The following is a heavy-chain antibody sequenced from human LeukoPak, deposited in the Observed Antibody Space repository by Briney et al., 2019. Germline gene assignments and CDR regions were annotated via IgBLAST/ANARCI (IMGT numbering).Heavy chain of an antibody. CDR2: FDPEDGET. J-gene: IGHJ4*02. D-gene: IGHD2-2*01. V-gene: IGHV1-24*01. Sequence: ASAKVSCKVSGYTLTELSMHWVRQAPGKGLEWMGGFDPEDGETIYAQKFQGRVTMTEDTSTDTAYMELSSLRSEDTAVYYCATDPSVVPAAITDYWGQGTLVTVSS. CDR1: GYTLTELS. CDR3: ATDPSVVPAAITDY.